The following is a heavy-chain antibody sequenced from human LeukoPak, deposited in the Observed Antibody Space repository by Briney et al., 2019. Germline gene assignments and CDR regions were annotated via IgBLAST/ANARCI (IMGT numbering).Heavy chain of an antibody. J-gene: IGHJ4*02. V-gene: IGHV3-66*01. CDR3: ARASPTMVRGVITESFDY. CDR2: IYSGGST. Sequence: GGSLRVSCAASGFTVSSNYMSWVRQAPGKGLEWVSVIYSGGSTYYAGSVKGRFTISRDNSKNTLYLQMNSLRAEDTAVYYCARASPTMVRGVITESFDYWGQGTLVTVSS. D-gene: IGHD3-10*01. CDR1: GFTVSSNY.